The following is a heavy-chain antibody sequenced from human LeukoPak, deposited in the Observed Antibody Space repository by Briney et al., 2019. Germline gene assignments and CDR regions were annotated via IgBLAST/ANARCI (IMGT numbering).Heavy chain of an antibody. V-gene: IGHV1-69*04. J-gene: IGHJ3*02. Sequence: SVKVSCKASGGTFSSYAISWVRQAPGQGLEWMGRIIPILGIANYAQKFQGRVTITADKSTSTAYMELSSLRSEDTAVYYCAREVRPDAFDIWGQGTMVTVSS. CDR3: AREVRPDAFDI. D-gene: IGHD6-6*01. CDR2: IIPILGIA. CDR1: GGTFSSYA.